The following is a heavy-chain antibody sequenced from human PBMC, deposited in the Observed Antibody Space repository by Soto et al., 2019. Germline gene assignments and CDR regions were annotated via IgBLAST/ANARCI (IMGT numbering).Heavy chain of an antibody. J-gene: IGHJ5*02. CDR1: GYTFTSYA. V-gene: IGHV1-3*01. CDR3: ARSSSITGTTGWFGP. CDR2: INAGNGNT. D-gene: IGHD1-20*01. Sequence: GASVKVSCKASGYTFTSYAMHWVRQAPGQRLEWMGWINAGNGNTKYSQKFQGRVTITRDTSASTAYMELSSLRSKDTAVYYCARSSSITGTTGWFGPWGQGTLVTVSS.